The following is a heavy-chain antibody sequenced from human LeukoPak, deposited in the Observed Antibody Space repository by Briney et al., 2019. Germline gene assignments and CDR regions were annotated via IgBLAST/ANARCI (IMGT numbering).Heavy chain of an antibody. CDR1: GFTFDIYA. Sequence: PGGSLRLSCTASGFTFDIYARNWVRQAPGKGLEWVANIKQDGSEKYYVDSVKGRFTIFRDNAKNSLYLQMNSLRAEDTAVYYCARENARKYSGYDLNWFDPWGQGTLVTVSS. CDR3: ARENARKYSGYDLNWFDP. CDR2: IKQDGSEK. V-gene: IGHV3-7*01. D-gene: IGHD5-12*01. J-gene: IGHJ5*02.